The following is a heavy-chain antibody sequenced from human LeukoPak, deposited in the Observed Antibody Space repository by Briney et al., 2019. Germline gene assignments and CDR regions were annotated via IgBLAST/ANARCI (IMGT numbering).Heavy chain of an antibody. CDR1: GFTFSNFA. CDR2: ISPSGGTT. V-gene: IGHV3-23*01. CDR3: ARVASGSYFND. D-gene: IGHD3-3*01. J-gene: IGHJ4*02. Sequence: GSLRLSCTASGFTFSNFAMRWVRQAPGKGLEWVSAISPSGGTTYYADSVKGRFTISRDNSIHTLYLQMNSLRPEDTAVYYCARVASGSYFNDWGQGSLVTVSS.